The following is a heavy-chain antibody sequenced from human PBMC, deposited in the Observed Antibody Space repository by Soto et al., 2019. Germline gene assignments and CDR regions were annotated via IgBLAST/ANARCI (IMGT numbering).Heavy chain of an antibody. CDR3: ACGCTGYSRSRHRD. J-gene: IGHJ4*02. CDR1: GGFFSGYY. CDR2: INHSGNT. D-gene: IGHD6-19*01. V-gene: IGHV4-34*01. Sequence: SEALSLSYAVYGGFFSGYYWSVIRQPPGKGLEWIGEINHSGNTNYNPSLKSRVTISVDTSKNQFSLKLSSVTAADTAVYYCACGCTGYSRSRHRDWGQRSLVTVSS.